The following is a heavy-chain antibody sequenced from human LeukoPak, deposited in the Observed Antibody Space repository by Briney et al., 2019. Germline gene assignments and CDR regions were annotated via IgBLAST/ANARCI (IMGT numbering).Heavy chain of an antibody. CDR1: GFTFSSYG. CDR2: IRYDGSNK. V-gene: IGHV3-30*02. J-gene: IGHJ5*02. D-gene: IGHD2-15*01. Sequence: GGSLRPSCAASGFTFSSYGMHWVRQAPGKGLEWVAFIRYDGSNKYYADSVKGRFTISRDNSKNTLYLKMNSLRAEDTAVYYCAKGFGGSCYPYNWFDPWGQGTLVTVSS. CDR3: AKGFGGSCYPYNWFDP.